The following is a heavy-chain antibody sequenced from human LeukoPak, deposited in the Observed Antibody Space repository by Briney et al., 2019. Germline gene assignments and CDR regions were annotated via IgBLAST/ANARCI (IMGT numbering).Heavy chain of an antibody. J-gene: IGHJ6*03. V-gene: IGHV4-39*07. CDR3: ARGYYYYYMDV. CDR1: GGSISSSSYY. CDR2: IYYSGST. Sequence: SETLSLTCTVSGGSISSSSYYWGWIRQPPGKGLEWIGSIYYSGSTYYNPSLKSRVTISVDTSKNQFSLKLSSVTAADTAVYYCARGYYYYYMDVWGKGTTVTVSS.